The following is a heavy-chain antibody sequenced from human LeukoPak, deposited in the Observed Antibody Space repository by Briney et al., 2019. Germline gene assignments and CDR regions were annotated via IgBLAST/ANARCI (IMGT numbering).Heavy chain of an antibody. V-gene: IGHV3-74*01. D-gene: IGHD7-27*01. CDR2: INSDGSST. J-gene: IGHJ6*02. CDR3: ATTWGGRGNYYGMDV. CDR1: GFTFSSYW. Sequence: GGSLRLSCAASGFTFSSYWMHWVRQAPGKGLVWVSRINSDGSSTSYADSVKGRFTISRDNAKNTLYLQMNSLRAEDTAVYYCATTWGGRGNYYGMDVWGQGTTVTVSS.